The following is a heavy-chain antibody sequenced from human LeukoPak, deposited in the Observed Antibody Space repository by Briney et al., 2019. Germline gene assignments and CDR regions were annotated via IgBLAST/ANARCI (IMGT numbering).Heavy chain of an antibody. CDR2: IIPIFGTA. Sequence: ASVKVSCKASGGTFSSYAISWVRQAPGQGLEWMGGIIPIFGTANYAQKFQGRVTITADESTSTAYMELSSLRSEDTAVYYCARGYYDSSGYYYFDYWGQGTLVTASS. V-gene: IGHV1-69*01. CDR1: GGTFSSYA. J-gene: IGHJ4*02. D-gene: IGHD3-22*01. CDR3: ARGYYDSSGYYYFDY.